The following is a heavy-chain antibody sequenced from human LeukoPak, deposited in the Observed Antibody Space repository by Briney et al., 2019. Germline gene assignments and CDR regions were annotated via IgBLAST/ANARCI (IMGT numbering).Heavy chain of an antibody. CDR3: AKVLSGSQDY. D-gene: IGHD1-20*01. Sequence: GGSLRLSCAASGFTFSSYAMSWVRQAPGKGMEWVSTIGGGGESTYYADTVKGRFTISRDNSKNTVYLQMNSLRAEDAAVYYCAKVLSGSQDYWGQGTLVTVFS. J-gene: IGHJ4*02. CDR1: GFTFSSYA. V-gene: IGHV3-23*01. CDR2: IGGGGEST.